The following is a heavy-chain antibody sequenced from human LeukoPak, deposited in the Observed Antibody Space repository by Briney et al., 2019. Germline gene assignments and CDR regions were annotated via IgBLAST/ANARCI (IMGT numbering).Heavy chain of an antibody. CDR2: ISSSSSYI. J-gene: IGHJ4*02. D-gene: IGHD2-21*02. Sequence: GGSLRLSCAASGFTFSSYEMNWVRQAPGKGLEWVSSISSSSSYIYYADSVKGRFTISRDNAKNSLYLQMNSLRADDTAVYYCAKSHHVTAIDYWGQGTLVTVSS. CDR3: AKSHHVTAIDY. CDR1: GFTFSSYE. V-gene: IGHV3-21*04.